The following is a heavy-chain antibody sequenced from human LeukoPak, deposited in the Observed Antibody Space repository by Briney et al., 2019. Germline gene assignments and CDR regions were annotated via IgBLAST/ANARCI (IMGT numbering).Heavy chain of an antibody. CDR2: IIPILGIA. Sequence: SVKVSCKASGGTFSSYAISWVRQAPGQGLEWMGRIIPILGIANYAQKFQGRVTITADKSTSTAYMELSSLRSEDTAVYYCAREENYDFWSGYDNWFDPWGQGTLVTVSS. CDR1: GGTFSSYA. CDR3: AREENYDFWSGYDNWFDP. D-gene: IGHD3-3*01. J-gene: IGHJ5*02. V-gene: IGHV1-69*04.